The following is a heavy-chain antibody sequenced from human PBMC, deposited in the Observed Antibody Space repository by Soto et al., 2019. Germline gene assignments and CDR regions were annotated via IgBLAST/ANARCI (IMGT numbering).Heavy chain of an antibody. D-gene: IGHD1-7*01. V-gene: IGHV1-3*01. J-gene: IGHJ4*02. CDR3: ARDGVSSAEYTWNYGTYFDY. CDR2: INGGNGNT. CDR1: GNTVPNYA. Sequence: GASVKVSFKASGNTVPNYAIPWVLQAPGQMLECMGWINGGNGNTYYSEHFQGRVTFTRDTSAGTVYMQLNSLRPDDTAMYYCARDGVSSAEYTWNYGTYFDYWGQGALVTVSS.